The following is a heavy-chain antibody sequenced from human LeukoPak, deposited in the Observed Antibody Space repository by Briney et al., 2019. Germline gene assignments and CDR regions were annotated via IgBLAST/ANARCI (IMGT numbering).Heavy chain of an antibody. Sequence: SETLSLTCTVSGGSISSSSYYWGWIRQPPGKGLEWIGSMYYSGNTYYNPSLKSRVTISVDTSKNQFSLKLSSVTAADTAVYSCARVGAPLFDPWGQGTLVTVSS. CDR1: GGSISSSSYY. J-gene: IGHJ5*02. CDR3: ARVGAPLFDP. V-gene: IGHV4-39*01. CDR2: MYYSGNT. D-gene: IGHD1-26*01.